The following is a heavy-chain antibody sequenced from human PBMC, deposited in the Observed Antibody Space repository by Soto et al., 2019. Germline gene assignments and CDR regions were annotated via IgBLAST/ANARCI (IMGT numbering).Heavy chain of an antibody. Sequence: QVQLVESGGGVVQPGRSLRLSCAASGFTFSSYAMHWVRQAPGKGLEWVAVISYDGSNKYYADSVKGRFTISRDNSKNTLYLQMNSLRAEDTAVYYCARAGSPRGYCSGGSCYSTGDYFDYWGQGTLDTVSS. CDR1: GFTFSSYA. CDR3: ARAGSPRGYCSGGSCYSTGDYFDY. J-gene: IGHJ4*02. CDR2: ISYDGSNK. V-gene: IGHV3-30-3*01. D-gene: IGHD2-15*01.